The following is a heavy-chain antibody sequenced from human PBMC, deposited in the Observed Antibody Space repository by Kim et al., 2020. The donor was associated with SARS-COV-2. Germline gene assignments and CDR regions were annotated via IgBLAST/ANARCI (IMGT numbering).Heavy chain of an antibody. V-gene: IGHV3-30*18. CDR2: ISYDGSNK. J-gene: IGHJ5*01. CDR1: GFTFSSYG. CDR3: AKSGGDCSGGSCYYNWF. D-gene: IGHD2-15*01. Sequence: GGSLRLSCAASGFTFSSYGMHWVRQAPGKGLEWVAVISYDGSNKYYADSVKGRFTISRDNSKNTLYLQMNSLRAEDTAVYYCAKSGGDCSGGSCYYNWF.